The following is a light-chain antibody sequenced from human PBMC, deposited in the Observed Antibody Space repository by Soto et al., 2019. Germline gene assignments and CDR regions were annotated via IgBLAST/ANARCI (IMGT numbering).Light chain of an antibody. CDR1: SSDVGGYNY. J-gene: IGLJ2*01. CDR3: CSYAGTYTFVV. V-gene: IGLV2-11*01. CDR2: DVS. Sequence: QSVLTQPRSVSGSPGQSVTISCTGTSSDVGGYNYVSWYQHHPGKAPKLMIYDVSKRPSGVPDRFSGSKSGNTASLTISGLQAEDEADYYCCSYAGTYTFVVFGGGTKVTVL.